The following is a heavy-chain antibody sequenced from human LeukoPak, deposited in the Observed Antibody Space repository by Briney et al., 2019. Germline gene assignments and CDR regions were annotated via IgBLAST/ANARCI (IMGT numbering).Heavy chain of an antibody. V-gene: IGHV3-20*01. J-gene: IGHJ6*02. Sequence: GGSLRLPCAASGFTFDDYGMTWVRQAPGKGLEWVSSINWNGGSTGYADSVKGRFTISRDNAKNSLYLQMNSLRAEDTALYHCARGGGITAAGHGMDVWGQGTTVTVSS. CDR3: ARGGGITAAGHGMDV. CDR1: GFTFDDYG. CDR2: INWNGGST. D-gene: IGHD6-13*01.